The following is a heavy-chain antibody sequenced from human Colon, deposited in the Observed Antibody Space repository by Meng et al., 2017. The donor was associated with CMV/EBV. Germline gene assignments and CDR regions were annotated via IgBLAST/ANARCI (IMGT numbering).Heavy chain of an antibody. CDR1: GFTFYQHA. Sequence: SLKISCAASGFTFYQHAMHWVRQAPGKGLEWVSGITWNGVTIGYADSVRGRFSISRDNAKKSLYLQMNGLRPEDTAWYYCVKDSSGPGSTGWLDSWGQGTLVTVSS. V-gene: IGHV3-9*01. J-gene: IGHJ5*01. D-gene: IGHD3-10*01. CDR3: VKDSSGPGSTGWLDS. CDR2: ITWNGVTI.